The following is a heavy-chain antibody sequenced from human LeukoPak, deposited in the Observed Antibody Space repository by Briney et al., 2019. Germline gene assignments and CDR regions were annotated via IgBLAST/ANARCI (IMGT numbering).Heavy chain of an antibody. CDR2: IYPGDSDT. CDR3: ARRYCSSSSCFGGDAFDI. Sequence: ESLKISCQGSGYSFTSYWIAWVRQMPGKGLEWMGIIYPGDSDTIYSPSFQGQVTISADKSISTAYLQWSSLKASDTAMYYCARRYCSSSSCFGGDAFDIWGQGTMVTVSS. CDR1: GYSFTSYW. J-gene: IGHJ3*02. V-gene: IGHV5-51*01. D-gene: IGHD2-2*01.